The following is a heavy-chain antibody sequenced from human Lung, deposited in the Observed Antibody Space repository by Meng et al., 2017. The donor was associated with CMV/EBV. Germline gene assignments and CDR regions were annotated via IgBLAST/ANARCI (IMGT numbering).Heavy chain of an antibody. CDR2: VFLTGAT. V-gene: IGHV4-31*03. CDR3: ARDSLYEPKYGTDV. Sequence: LRPXCPVLGGSISSSSCYWSWIRQHPGKGPEWIVYVFLTGATYYSPSLNSRLTLSLDTSKNQFSLKLSSVTAADTAVYYCARDSLYEPKYGTDVWGPGTXVTVSS. J-gene: IGHJ6*02. D-gene: IGHD5/OR15-5a*01. CDR1: GGSISSSSCY.